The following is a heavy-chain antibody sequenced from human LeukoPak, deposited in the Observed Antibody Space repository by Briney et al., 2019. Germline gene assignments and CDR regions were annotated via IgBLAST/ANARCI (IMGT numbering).Heavy chain of an antibody. J-gene: IGHJ4*02. Sequence: GGSLRLSCAASGFTFSNYDMSWVRQAPGKGLEWVSGISDSGGSTYYADSVKGRFTISRDNSKNTLFLQMNSLRAEDTAVYYCAKDKVGASGSYNSWGQGTLVTVSS. CDR3: AKDKVGASGSYNS. CDR1: GFTFSNYD. CDR2: ISDSGGST. V-gene: IGHV3-23*01. D-gene: IGHD3-10*01.